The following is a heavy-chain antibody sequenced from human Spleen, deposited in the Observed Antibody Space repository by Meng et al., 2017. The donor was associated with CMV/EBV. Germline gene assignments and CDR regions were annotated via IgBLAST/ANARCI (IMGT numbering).Heavy chain of an antibody. Sequence: KASGYSFIAYYMHWVRQAPGQGFEWMGWINANSGATNYARKFQGRVTVTRDRSSSTVYMEMRRLIFDDTAVYYCARGTGRFLEWPLAYWGQGTLVTVSS. CDR1: GYSFIAYY. V-gene: IGHV1-2*02. J-gene: IGHJ4*02. CDR2: INANSGAT. D-gene: IGHD3-3*01. CDR3: ARGTGRFLEWPLAY.